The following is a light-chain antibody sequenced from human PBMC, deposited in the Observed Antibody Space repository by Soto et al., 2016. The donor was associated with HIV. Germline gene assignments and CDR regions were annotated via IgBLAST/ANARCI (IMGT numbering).Light chain of an antibody. V-gene: IGKV1-8*01. J-gene: IGKJ2*01. CDR1: QDINSY. CDR3: QQYNSYYT. CDR2: AAS. Sequence: AIRMTQSPSSLSASTGDRVTITCRASQDINSYLAWFQQKPGKAPKLLIYAASTLQSGVPSRFSGSGSGTEFTLTISSLQPDDFATYYCQQYNSYYTFGQGTKLEIK.